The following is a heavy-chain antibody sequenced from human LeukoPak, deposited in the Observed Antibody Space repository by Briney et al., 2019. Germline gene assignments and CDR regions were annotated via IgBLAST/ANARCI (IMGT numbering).Heavy chain of an antibody. CDR2: ISSSGSTI. V-gene: IGHV3-48*03. J-gene: IGHJ4*02. Sequence: GGSLRLSCAASGFTFSSYEMNWVRQAPGKGLEWVSYISSSGSTIYYADSVKGRFTISRDNAKNSLYLQMNSLRAEDTAVYYCARDKLSSGWTWGPCDYWGQGTLVTVSS. D-gene: IGHD6-19*01. CDR3: ARDKLSSGWTWGPCDY. CDR1: GFTFSSYE.